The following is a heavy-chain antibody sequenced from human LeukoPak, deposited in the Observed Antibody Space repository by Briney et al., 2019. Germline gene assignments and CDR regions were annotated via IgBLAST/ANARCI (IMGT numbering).Heavy chain of an antibody. D-gene: IGHD3-3*01. CDR1: GYTFTSYD. V-gene: IGHV1-8*01. Sequence: ASVKVSCKTSGYTFTSYDINWVRQTTGQGLEWMGWMNPNSGDTGYAQKFQGRVTMTWNPSTSTAYMELSTLRSEDRAVYYCATSYEDYYYGMDVWGRGTTVTVSS. CDR2: MNPNSGDT. J-gene: IGHJ6*02. CDR3: ATSYEDYYYGMDV.